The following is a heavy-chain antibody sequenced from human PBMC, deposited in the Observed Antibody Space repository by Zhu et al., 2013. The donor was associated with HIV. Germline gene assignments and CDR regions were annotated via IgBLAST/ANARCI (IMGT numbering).Heavy chain of an antibody. D-gene: IGHD1-7*01. J-gene: IGHJ4*02. CDR3: ARERGLEIRGDFDY. Sequence: QVQLVQSGAEVKKPGSSVKVSCRASGGSFSSYAISWVRQAPGQGLEWMGWIIPIFGIANYAQRFQGRVTITADKSTSTVYMELSSLRSDDTALYYCARERGLEIRGDFDYWGQGTRGHRLL. CDR1: GGSFSSYA. CDR2: IIPIFGIA. V-gene: IGHV1-69*04.